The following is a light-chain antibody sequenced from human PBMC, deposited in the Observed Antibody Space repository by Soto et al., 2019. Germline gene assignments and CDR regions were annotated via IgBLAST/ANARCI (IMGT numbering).Light chain of an antibody. CDR3: QQLNDYPLT. CDR1: QGIRGN. Sequence: DIQLTQSPSFLSASVGDRVTITCRASQGIRGNLAWYQQKPGKAPKVLISAASSLQGGVPSRFSGSGSGTEFILTISCLQPEDFATYYCQQLNDYPLTFGGGTKVEIK. J-gene: IGKJ4*01. CDR2: AAS. V-gene: IGKV1-9*01.